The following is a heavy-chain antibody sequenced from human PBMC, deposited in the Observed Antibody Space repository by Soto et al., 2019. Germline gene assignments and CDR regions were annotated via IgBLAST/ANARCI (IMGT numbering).Heavy chain of an antibody. CDR2: IYHTGKT. J-gene: IGHJ4*02. Sequence: QVQLQEMGPGLVKPSQTLTITCSVSGDSVKSAYWSWIRQLPAKGLEWLGNIYHTGKTFYNPSLKSRVAISIDTSQPLFSLKMRSVTAADTGVYYCARTDAYDSSFFDSWGQGTVVTVSS. D-gene: IGHD5-12*01. CDR3: ARTDAYDSSFFDS. V-gene: IGHV4-31*03. CDR1: GDSVKSAY.